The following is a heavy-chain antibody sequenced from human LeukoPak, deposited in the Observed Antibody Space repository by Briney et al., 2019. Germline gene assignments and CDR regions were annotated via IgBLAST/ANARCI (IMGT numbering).Heavy chain of an antibody. CDR2: ISTSSSYI. CDR1: GFAFNTYS. Sequence: RAGGSLRLSCAASGFAFNTYSMNWVRQVPGKGLEWVSSISTSSSYIHYADSVKGRFTISRDNAKNSLYLQMNSLRAEDTAVYYCARGTLNIPGEHGAFDYWGQGTLVTVSS. D-gene: IGHD1-14*01. CDR3: ARGTLNIPGEHGAFDY. J-gene: IGHJ4*02. V-gene: IGHV3-21*01.